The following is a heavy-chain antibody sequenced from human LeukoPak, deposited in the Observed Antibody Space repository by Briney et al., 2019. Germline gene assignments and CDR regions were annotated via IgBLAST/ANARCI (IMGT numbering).Heavy chain of an antibody. V-gene: IGHV3-7*01. Sequence: GGSLRLSCAASGFPFSNYWVTCVRQAPGKGLEWVANIKQDGSEKYYVDSVKGRFTISRDNAKNSLYLQMNSLRAEDTAVYYCARGSYYFDYWGQGTLVTVSS. J-gene: IGHJ4*02. CDR3: ARGSYYFDY. CDR1: GFPFSNYW. CDR2: IKQDGSEK.